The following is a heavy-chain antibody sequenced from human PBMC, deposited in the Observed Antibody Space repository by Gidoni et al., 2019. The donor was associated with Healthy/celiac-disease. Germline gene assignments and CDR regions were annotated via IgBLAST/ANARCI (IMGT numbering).Heavy chain of an antibody. CDR3: ARSCGGDCYIDY. V-gene: IGHV3-33*01. CDR2: IWYDGSNK. J-gene: IGHJ4*02. Sequence: QVPLVESGGGVVQPGGSLGLSCAAAGFTFSSYGMHWVRQAPGKGLEWVAVIWYDGSNKYYADSVKGRFTISRDNSKNTLYLQMNSLRAEDTAVYYCARSCGGDCYIDYWGQGTLVTVSS. D-gene: IGHD2-21*01. CDR1: GFTFSSYG.